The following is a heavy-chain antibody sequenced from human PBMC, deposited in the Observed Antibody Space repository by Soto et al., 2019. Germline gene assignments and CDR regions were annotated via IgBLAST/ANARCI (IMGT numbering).Heavy chain of an antibody. Sequence: HPGGSLRLSCAASGFTFSSYAMSWVRQAPGKGLEWVSTISGNGGSTYYADSVQGRFTISRDNSKSTLRLQINSLRAEDTAVYYCASRAYSNGWYPYYFDYWGQGTLVTVSS. D-gene: IGHD6-19*01. V-gene: IGHV3-23*01. J-gene: IGHJ4*02. CDR2: ISGNGGST. CDR1: GFTFSSYA. CDR3: ASRAYSNGWYPYYFDY.